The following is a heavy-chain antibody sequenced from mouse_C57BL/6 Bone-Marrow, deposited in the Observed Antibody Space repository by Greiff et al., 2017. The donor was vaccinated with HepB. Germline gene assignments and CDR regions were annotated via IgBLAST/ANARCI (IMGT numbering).Heavy chain of an antibody. D-gene: IGHD3-2*02. Sequence: QVQLQQSGAELVRPGSSVKLSCKASGYTFTSYWMHWVKQRPIQGLEWIGNIDPSDSETHYNQKFKDKATLTVDKSSSTAYMQLSSLTSEDSAVYYCARSKTAQATFYFDYWGQGTTLTVSS. J-gene: IGHJ2*01. CDR1: GYTFTSYW. V-gene: IGHV1-52*01. CDR2: IDPSDSET. CDR3: ARSKTAQATFYFDY.